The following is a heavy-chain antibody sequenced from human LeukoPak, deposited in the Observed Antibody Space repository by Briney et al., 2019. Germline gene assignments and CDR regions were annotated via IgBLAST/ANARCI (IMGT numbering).Heavy chain of an antibody. Sequence: GGSLRLSCAASGFTFSSYSMNWVRQGPGKGLEWVALVSYDGGSKYYADSVKGRITISRDNSKNTLHLQMSSLRTEDTAVYYCARVKGGIAAAGNYFDYWGQGTLVTVSS. CDR3: ARVKGGIAAAGNYFDY. J-gene: IGHJ4*02. V-gene: IGHV3-30*03. D-gene: IGHD6-13*01. CDR1: GFTFSSYS. CDR2: VSYDGGSK.